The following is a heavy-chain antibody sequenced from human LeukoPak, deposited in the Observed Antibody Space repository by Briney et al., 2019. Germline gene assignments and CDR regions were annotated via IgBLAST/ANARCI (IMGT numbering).Heavy chain of an antibody. CDR3: ARGARDTIFGVVIIRGSNWFDP. J-gene: IGHJ5*02. V-gene: IGHV1-8*03. CDR2: MNPDSGNT. CDR1: AYSFSTYD. Sequence: ASVKVSCKASAYSFSTYDINWVRHATGQGLEWMGWMNPDSGNTGYAQKFQGRVTITRNTSISTAYMELSSLRSEDTAVYYCARGARDTIFGVVIIRGSNWFDPWGQGTLVTVSS. D-gene: IGHD3-3*01.